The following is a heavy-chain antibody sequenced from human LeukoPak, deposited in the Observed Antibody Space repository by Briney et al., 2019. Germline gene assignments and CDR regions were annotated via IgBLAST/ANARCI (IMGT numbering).Heavy chain of an antibody. CDR3: ASTFRITGTTNYY. D-gene: IGHD1-20*01. J-gene: IGHJ4*02. Sequence: GGSLRLSCAASGFTFSSFWMHWVRQVPGKGLVWVSRINSDGSVTSYVDSVKGRFTISRDTAQNTVYLQMNSLRAEDTAVYYCASTFRITGTTNYYWGQGALVTVSS. CDR2: INSDGSVT. V-gene: IGHV3-74*01. CDR1: GFTFSSFW.